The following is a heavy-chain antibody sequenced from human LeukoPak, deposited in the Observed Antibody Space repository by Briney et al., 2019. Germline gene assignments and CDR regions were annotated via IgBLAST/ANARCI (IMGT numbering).Heavy chain of an antibody. CDR2: INPNSGGT. CDR3: ARGRRDSSGYYSY. D-gene: IGHD3-22*01. J-gene: IGHJ4*02. CDR1: GYTFADYY. Sequence: ASVKVSCKASGYTFADYYIHWVRQAPGQGLEWIGWINPNSGGTNYAQKFQGRVAMTSDTSISIVYMELSRLTSDDTAVHYCARGRRDSSGYYSYWGQGTLVTVSS. V-gene: IGHV1-2*02.